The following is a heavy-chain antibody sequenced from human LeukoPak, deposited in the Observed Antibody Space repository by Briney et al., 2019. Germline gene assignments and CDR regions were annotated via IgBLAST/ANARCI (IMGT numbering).Heavy chain of an antibody. CDR3: ARGLERHRKTYYFDY. CDR1: GGTFSSYA. D-gene: IGHD1-1*01. J-gene: IGHJ4*02. V-gene: IGHV1-69*04. Sequence: SVKVSCKASGGTFSSYAISWVRQAPGQGLEWMGRIIPILGIANYAQKFQGRVTITADKSTSTAYMELSSLRSEDTAVYYCARGLERHRKTYYFDYWGQGTLVTVSS. CDR2: IIPILGIA.